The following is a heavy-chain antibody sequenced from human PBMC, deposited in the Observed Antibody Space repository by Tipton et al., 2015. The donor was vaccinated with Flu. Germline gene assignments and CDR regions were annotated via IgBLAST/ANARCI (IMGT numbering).Heavy chain of an antibody. CDR1: GGSISSYY. D-gene: IGHD3-3*01. CDR2: FYTSGST. J-gene: IGHJ6*02. V-gene: IGHV4-4*07. Sequence: TLSLTCTVSGGSISSYYWSWIRQPAGKGLEWIGRFYTSGSTNYNASLKSRVTMSVDTSKNQFSLKLSSVTAADTAVYYCARVGDLRSGTNYGLDVWGQGTTVTVSS. CDR3: ARVGDLRSGTNYGLDV.